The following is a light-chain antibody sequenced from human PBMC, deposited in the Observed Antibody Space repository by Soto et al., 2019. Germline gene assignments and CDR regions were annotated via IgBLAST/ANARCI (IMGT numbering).Light chain of an antibody. CDR2: GAS. CDR3: QHCGSAVFT. V-gene: IGKV3-20*01. Sequence: EIVLTQSPGTLSLSPGERATLSCRASQSISSTYLAWYQQKPGQAPRLLIYGASSRATGIPDRFSGSGSGTDFSLTISRLESEDFAVYYCQHCGSAVFTFGPGTKVDIK. J-gene: IGKJ3*01. CDR1: QSISSTY.